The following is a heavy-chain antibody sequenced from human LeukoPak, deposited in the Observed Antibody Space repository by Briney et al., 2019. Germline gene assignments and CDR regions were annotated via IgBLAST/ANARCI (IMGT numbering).Heavy chain of an antibody. CDR3: VAYTSSLRWFDP. D-gene: IGHD6-13*01. J-gene: IGHJ5*02. Sequence: SETLSLTCTVSDDSISSISFYWGWIRQPPGKGLEWIGSIYYGGTTNYNPSLESRVTVSLDTSKKQFSLRLRSVTAADTAVYYCVAYTSSLRWFDPWGQGTLVIVSS. CDR2: IYYGGTT. CDR1: DDSISSISFY. V-gene: IGHV4-39*07.